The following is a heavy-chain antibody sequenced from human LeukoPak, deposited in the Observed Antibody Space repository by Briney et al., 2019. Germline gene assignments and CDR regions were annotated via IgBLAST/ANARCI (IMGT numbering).Heavy chain of an antibody. CDR3: AVRGVGSVSSSSLSPPGD. D-gene: IGHD6-13*01. V-gene: IGHV1-46*01. CDR2: INPSGGST. Sequence: ASVRVSCKASGYTFTSYYMHWVRQAPGQGLEWMGIINPSGGSTNYAQKFQGRVTMTRDTSISTAYMELSRLRSDDTAVYYCAVRGVGSVSSSSLSPPGDWGQGTPVTVSS. CDR1: GYTFTSYY. J-gene: IGHJ4*02.